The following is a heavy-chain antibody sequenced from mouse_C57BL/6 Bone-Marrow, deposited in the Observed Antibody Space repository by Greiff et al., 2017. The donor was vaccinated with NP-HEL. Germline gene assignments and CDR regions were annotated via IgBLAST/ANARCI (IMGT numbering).Heavy chain of an antibody. CDR1: GFTFSSYA. V-gene: IGHV5-4*03. D-gene: IGHD1-1*01. CDR3: AIITTFDY. Sequence: KLMESGGGLVKPGGSLKLSCAASGFTFSSYAMSWVRQTPEKRLEWVATISDGGSYTYYPDNVKGRFTISRDNAKNNLYLQMSHLKSEDTAMYYCAIITTFDYWGQGTTLTVSS. J-gene: IGHJ2*01. CDR2: ISDGGSYT.